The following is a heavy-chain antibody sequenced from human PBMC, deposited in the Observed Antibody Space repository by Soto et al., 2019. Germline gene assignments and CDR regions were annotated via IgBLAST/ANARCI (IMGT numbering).Heavy chain of an antibody. D-gene: IGHD3-9*01. J-gene: IGHJ6*02. Sequence: AGGSLRLSCAASGFTFSSYSMNWVRQAPGKGLEWVSSISSSSSYIYYADSVKGRFTISRDNAKNSLYLQMNSLRAEDTAVYYCARDSTGITIWSHHYYYYGMDVWGQGTTVTVSS. V-gene: IGHV3-21*01. CDR3: ARDSTGITIWSHHYYYYGMDV. CDR1: GFTFSSYS. CDR2: ISSSSSYI.